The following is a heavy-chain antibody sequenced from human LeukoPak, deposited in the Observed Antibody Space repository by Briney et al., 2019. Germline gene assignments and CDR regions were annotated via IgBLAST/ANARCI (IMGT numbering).Heavy chain of an antibody. Sequence: ASVTVSCMVSGYTLTKLSMHWVRQAPGKGLEWMGGFDPEDGETIYAQKFQGRVTMTEDTSTDTAYMELSSVRSEDTAVYYCATEVAAALAFDYWGQGTLVTVSS. CDR2: FDPEDGET. CDR1: GYTLTKLS. CDR3: ATEVAAALAFDY. V-gene: IGHV1-24*01. J-gene: IGHJ4*02. D-gene: IGHD6-13*01.